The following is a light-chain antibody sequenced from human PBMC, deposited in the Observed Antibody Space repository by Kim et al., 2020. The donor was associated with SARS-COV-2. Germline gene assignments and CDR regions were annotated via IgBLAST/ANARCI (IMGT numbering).Light chain of an antibody. Sequence: PGERATLSCKASHNVDISLAWYQQTPGQAPRLLIYDAAIRAAGIPDRFSASGSGTDFTLTIGSLAPEDFAVYYCQQRGNWPPALTFGGGTKVDIK. V-gene: IGKV3-11*01. CDR1: HNVDIS. CDR2: DAA. J-gene: IGKJ4*01. CDR3: QQRGNWPPALT.